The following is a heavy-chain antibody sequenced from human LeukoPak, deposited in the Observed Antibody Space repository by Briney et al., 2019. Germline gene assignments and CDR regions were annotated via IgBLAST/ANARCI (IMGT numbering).Heavy chain of an antibody. CDR2: IYHSGST. Sequence: SETLSLTCVVSDYSISTNYFWAWIRQPPGKGLEWIGSIYHSGSTYYNPSLKSRVTISVDTSKNQFSLKVSSVTAADTAVYYCARDVESGRGYYYWGQGILVTVSS. CDR1: DYSISTNYF. V-gene: IGHV4-38-2*02. J-gene: IGHJ4*02. D-gene: IGHD2-15*01. CDR3: ARDVESGRGYYY.